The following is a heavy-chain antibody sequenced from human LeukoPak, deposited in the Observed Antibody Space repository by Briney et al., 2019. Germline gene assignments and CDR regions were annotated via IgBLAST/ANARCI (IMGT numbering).Heavy chain of an antibody. CDR3: ARAGGLRDYGSESSHSPGYDF. V-gene: IGHV4-34*01. CDR1: GGTFSGYY. J-gene: IGHJ4*02. CDR2: ITHSGSS. D-gene: IGHD3-10*01. Sequence: MSSETLSLTCAVYGGTFSGYYWTWFRQSPGKGLEWIGEITHSGSSNYNPSLKSRVTIPVDTSENQFSLKLSSVTAADTGVYYCARAGGLRDYGSESSHSPGYDFWGQGTLVTVSS.